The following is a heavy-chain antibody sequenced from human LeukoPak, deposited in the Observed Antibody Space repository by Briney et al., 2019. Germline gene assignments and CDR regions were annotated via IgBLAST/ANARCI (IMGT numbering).Heavy chain of an antibody. J-gene: IGHJ4*02. Sequence: GASVKVSCKASGYTFANYGIIWVRQAPGQGLEWMGWISAYTGNTVYAQKFQGRVAMTADTSTSTASMELTSLMYDDTAVYYCARRDAVTMLRGTPDYWGQGTLVTVSS. CDR3: ARRDAVTMLRGTPDY. D-gene: IGHD3-10*01. CDR1: GYTFANYG. CDR2: ISAYTGNT. V-gene: IGHV1-18*01.